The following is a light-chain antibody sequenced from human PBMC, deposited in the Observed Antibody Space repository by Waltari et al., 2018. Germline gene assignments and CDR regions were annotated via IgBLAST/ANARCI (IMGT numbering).Light chain of an antibody. J-gene: IGKJ5*01. CDR1: QSVSSY. Sequence: EIVLTQSPATLSLSPGERATLSCRASQSVSSYYAWYHQKTGQAPRLLIYDASNRATGIPARFSGSGSGTDFTLTIGSLEPEDFAIYYCQQRNTWPSITFGQGTRLEIK. V-gene: IGKV3-11*01. CDR3: QQRNTWPSIT. CDR2: DAS.